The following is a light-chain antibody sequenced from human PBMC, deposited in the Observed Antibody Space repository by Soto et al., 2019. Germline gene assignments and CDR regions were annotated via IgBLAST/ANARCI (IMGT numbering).Light chain of an antibody. CDR3: QHYNSYSEA. J-gene: IGKJ1*01. CDR1: QTISSW. Sequence: DIQITQSPSTLSASVGDRVTITCRASQTISSWLAWYQQKPGKAPKLLIYKASTLKSGVPSRFSGSGSGTEFTLTITSLQPDEFATYSCQHYNSYSEAFGQGTKVDIK. CDR2: KAS. V-gene: IGKV1-5*03.